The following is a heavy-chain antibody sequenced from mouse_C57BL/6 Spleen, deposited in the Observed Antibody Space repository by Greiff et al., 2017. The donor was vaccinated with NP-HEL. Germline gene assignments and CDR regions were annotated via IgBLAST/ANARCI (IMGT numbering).Heavy chain of an antibody. CDR2: ISDGGSYT. V-gene: IGHV5-4*01. J-gene: IGHJ4*01. CDR1: GFTFSSYA. CDR3: ARVDDGYYNYAMDY. D-gene: IGHD2-3*01. Sequence: EVQRVESGGGLVKPGGSLKLSCAASGFTFSSYAMSWVRQTPEKRLEWVATISDGGSYTYYPDNVKGRFTISRDNAKNNLYLQMSHLKSEDTAMYYCARVDDGYYNYAMDYWGQGTSVTVSS.